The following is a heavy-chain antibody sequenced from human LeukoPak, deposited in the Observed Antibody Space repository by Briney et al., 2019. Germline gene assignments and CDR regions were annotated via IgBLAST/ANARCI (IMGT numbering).Heavy chain of an antibody. CDR2: ISGSGGTT. CDR1: GFTFSSFA. V-gene: IGHV3-23*01. D-gene: IGHD1-26*01. J-gene: IGHJ3*02. Sequence: PGGSLRLSCVASGFTFSSFAMTWVRQPPGKGLQWVSAISGSGGTTHYADSVKGRFTISRDNSKNTLYLQMNSLRAEDTAVYYCAKDNSLSRGSPGIWGQGTMVTVSS. CDR3: AKDNSLSRGSPGI.